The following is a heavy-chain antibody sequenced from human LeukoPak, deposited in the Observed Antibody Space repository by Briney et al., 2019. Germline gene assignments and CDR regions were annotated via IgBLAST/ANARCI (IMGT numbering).Heavy chain of an antibody. J-gene: IGHJ5*02. V-gene: IGHV3-9*01. D-gene: IGHD3-22*01. CDR3: AKDIHFDYYDSSGYPNWFDP. Sequence: GRSLRLSCAASGFTFDDYAMHRVRQAPGKGLEWVSGISWNSGSIGYADSVKGRFTISRDNAKNSLYLQMNSLRAEDTALYYCAKDIHFDYYDSSGYPNWFDPWGQGTLVTVSS. CDR2: ISWNSGSI. CDR1: GFTFDDYA.